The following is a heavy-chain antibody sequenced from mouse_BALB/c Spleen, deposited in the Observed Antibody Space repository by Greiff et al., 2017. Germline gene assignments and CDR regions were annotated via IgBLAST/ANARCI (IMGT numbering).Heavy chain of an antibody. CDR2: ISYSGST. Sequence: DVKLQESGPGLVKPSQSLSLTCTVTGYSITSDYAWNWIRQFPGNKLEWMGYISYSGSTSYNPSLKSRISITRDTSKNQFFLQLNSVTTEDTATYYCAEGYDGPWFAYWGQGTLVTVSA. CDR1: GYSITSDYA. D-gene: IGHD2-2*01. CDR3: AEGYDGPWFAY. J-gene: IGHJ3*01. V-gene: IGHV3-2*02.